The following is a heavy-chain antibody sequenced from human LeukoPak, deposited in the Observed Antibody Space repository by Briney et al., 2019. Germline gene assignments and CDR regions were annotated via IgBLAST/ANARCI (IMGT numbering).Heavy chain of an antibody. D-gene: IGHD3-16*01. CDR1: GFTFSSYT. CDR2: ISTSSSYI. Sequence: PGGSLRLSCAASGFTFSSYTMNWVRQAPGKGLEWVSSISTSSSYIYYADSVKGRFTISRDNAKNSLYLQMNSLRAEDTAVYYCARVFPRLGIALDAFGIWGQGTMVTVSS. CDR3: ARVFPRLGIALDAFGI. J-gene: IGHJ3*02. V-gene: IGHV3-21*01.